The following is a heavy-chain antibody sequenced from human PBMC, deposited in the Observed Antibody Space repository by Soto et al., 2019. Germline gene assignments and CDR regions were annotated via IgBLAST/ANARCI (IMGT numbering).Heavy chain of an antibody. J-gene: IGHJ3*01. V-gene: IGHV1-69*01. CDR3: ARRSVSHSNAFDF. D-gene: IGHD2-15*01. Sequence: QVQLVQSGAEVKKPGSSVNVSCKASGGTFRNLAINWVRQAPGQGLEWMGGFIPIIGGGINAQKFQGRVIITSDESTSTAYMEMSSLKSEDTAMYFCARRSVSHSNAFDFWGQGTMVTVSS. CDR2: FIPIIGGG. CDR1: GGTFRNLA.